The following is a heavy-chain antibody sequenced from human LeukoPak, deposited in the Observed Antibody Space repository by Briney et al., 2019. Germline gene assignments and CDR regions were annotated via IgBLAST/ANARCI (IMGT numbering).Heavy chain of an antibody. CDR1: GYTFSIYA. J-gene: IGHJ5*02. V-gene: IGHV3-23*01. CDR3: AVDLDSTNRWDWLDP. D-gene: IGHD2/OR15-2a*01. CDR2: IGTNPDAT. Sequence: GGSLRLSCEASGYTFSIYAMNWVRQAPGRGLEWVSLIGTNPDATHYADSVKGRFIISRDNSRNTLFLQMNSPRVEDTAVYFCAVDLDSTNRWDWLDPWGQGTVVTVAS.